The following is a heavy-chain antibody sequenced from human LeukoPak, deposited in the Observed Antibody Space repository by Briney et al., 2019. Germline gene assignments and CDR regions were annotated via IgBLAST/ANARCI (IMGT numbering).Heavy chain of an antibody. CDR3: ARADYYDSSGYYYGNWFDP. CDR1: GYTFTSYG. J-gene: IGHJ5*02. D-gene: IGHD3-22*01. CDR2: INIYNDNT. V-gene: IGHV1-18*01. Sequence: ASVKVSCKASGYTFTSYGISWVRQAPGQGLEWMGWINIYNDNTNYAQKFQGRVTMTTDTSTNTAYMDLRNLRSDDTAVYYCARADYYDSSGYYYGNWFDPWGQGTLVTVSS.